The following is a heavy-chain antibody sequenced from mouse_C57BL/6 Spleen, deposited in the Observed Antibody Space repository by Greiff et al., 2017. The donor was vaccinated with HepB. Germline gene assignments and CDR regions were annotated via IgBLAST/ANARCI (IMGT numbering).Heavy chain of an antibody. Sequence: VQLQQPGAELVMPGASVKLSCKASGYTFTSYWMHWVKQRPGQGLEWIGEIDPSDSYTNYNQKFKGKSTLTVDKSSSTAYMQLCSLTSEDSAVYYGARKLRWYFDVWGTGTTVTVSS. J-gene: IGHJ1*03. CDR1: GYTFTSYW. CDR2: IDPSDSYT. CDR3: ARKLRWYFDV. D-gene: IGHD1-1*01. V-gene: IGHV1-69*01.